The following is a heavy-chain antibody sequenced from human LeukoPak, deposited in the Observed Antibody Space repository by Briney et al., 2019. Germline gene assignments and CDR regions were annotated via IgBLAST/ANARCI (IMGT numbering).Heavy chain of an antibody. CDR3: ARPYCSRGSCYRDFDY. CDR2: INDSGST. D-gene: IGHD2-15*01. Sequence: SETPSPTCAVSGGSLRDHYWSWIRQVPGKGLEWIGEINDSGSTNYNPSLEGRVTLSVDPSKNQFSLKMRSVTAADTSVYYCARPYCSRGSCYRDFDYWGQGTLVTVSS. V-gene: IGHV4-34*01. J-gene: IGHJ4*02. CDR1: GGSLRDHY.